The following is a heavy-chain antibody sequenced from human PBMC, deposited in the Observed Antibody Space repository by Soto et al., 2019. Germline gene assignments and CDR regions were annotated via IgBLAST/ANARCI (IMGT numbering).Heavy chain of an antibody. CDR3: APEAATVRNFYY. CDR1: GYTLTELS. D-gene: IGHD5-18*01. Sequence: ASVKVSCKVSGYTLTELSIHWVRQAPGKGREGRGGFDPEDGETIYAQKFQGRVTTTEHTSTDTASMELSSLRSEDTAVYYCAPEAATVRNFYYWGQGTLVTVS. J-gene: IGHJ4*02. V-gene: IGHV1-24*01. CDR2: FDPEDGET.